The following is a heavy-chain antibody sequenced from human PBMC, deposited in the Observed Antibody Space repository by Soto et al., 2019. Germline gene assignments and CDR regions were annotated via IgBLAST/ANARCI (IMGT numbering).Heavy chain of an antibody. CDR2: ISYDGSNY. CDR1: GFTFRSYV. V-gene: IGHV3-30*18. D-gene: IGHD5-12*01. CDR3: AKGYSGTGGMEV. Sequence: QVQLVESGGGVVQPGRSLRLSCAASGFTFRSYVMHWVRQAPGKGLEWVAIISYDGSNYYHADSVKGRFTISRDNSKTTLYLQMNSLRAEDTAVYYCAKGYSGTGGMEVWGQGTTVTVSS. J-gene: IGHJ6*02.